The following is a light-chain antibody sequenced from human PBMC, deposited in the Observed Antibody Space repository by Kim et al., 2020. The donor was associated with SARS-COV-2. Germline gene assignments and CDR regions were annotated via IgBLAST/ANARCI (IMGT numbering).Light chain of an antibody. J-gene: IGLJ2*01. CDR2: YDT. CDR1: KIGSKS. V-gene: IGLV3-21*04. CDR3: QVWDLYSMF. Sequence: MAPGETASITGGGDKIGSKSVHWYQQRPGQAPVLVIYYDTDRPSGIPERFSGSNSGDTATLTISRVEAEDEADYFCQVWDLYSMFFGGGTQLTVL.